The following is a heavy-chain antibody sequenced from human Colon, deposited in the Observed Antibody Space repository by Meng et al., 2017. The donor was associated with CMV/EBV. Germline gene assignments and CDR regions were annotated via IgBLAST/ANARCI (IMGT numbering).Heavy chain of an antibody. CDR3: ASGKPIITGGPWRDTFNM. V-gene: IGHV3-23*01. CDR1: GFTLRNSA. D-gene: IGHD1-20*01. Sequence: GESLKISCAASGFTLRNSAMAWVRQAPGKGLEWVGGISAGGESTYYVDSVKGRFTISRDNSKNALDLDMTSLRAEDTALYYCASGKPIITGGPWRDTFNMWGQGTMVTVSS. CDR2: ISAGGEST. J-gene: IGHJ3*02.